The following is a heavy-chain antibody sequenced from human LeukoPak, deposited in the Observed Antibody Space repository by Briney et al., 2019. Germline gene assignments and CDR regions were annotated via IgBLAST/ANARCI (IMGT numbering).Heavy chain of an antibody. CDR2: FDPEDGET. J-gene: IGHJ4*02. CDR1: GYTLTELS. CDR3: APIFHYYDSSGYSAD. D-gene: IGHD3-22*01. Sequence: ASVKVSCKVSGYTLTELSMHWVRQAPGKGLEWMGGFDPEDGETIYAQKFQGRVTMTEDTSTDTAYMELSSLRSEDTAVYYCAPIFHYYDSSGYSADWGQGTLVTVSS. V-gene: IGHV1-24*01.